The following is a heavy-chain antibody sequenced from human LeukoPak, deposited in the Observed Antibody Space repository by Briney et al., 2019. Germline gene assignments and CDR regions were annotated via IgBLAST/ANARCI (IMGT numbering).Heavy chain of an antibody. CDR2: ISSSSRYI. J-gene: IGHJ4*02. Sequence: GGSLRLSCAASGFTFGDYSMNWARQAPGKGLEWVSSISSSSRYISYADSVKGRFTISRDNAKNSLYLQMNSLRAEDTAVYYCARLGVGGSYSGIYYFNYWGQGTLVTVSS. CDR1: GFTFGDYS. D-gene: IGHD1-26*01. CDR3: ARLGVGGSYSGIYYFNY. V-gene: IGHV3-21*01.